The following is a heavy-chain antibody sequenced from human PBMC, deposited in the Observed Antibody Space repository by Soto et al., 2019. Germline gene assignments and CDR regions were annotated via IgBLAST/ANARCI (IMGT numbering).Heavy chain of an antibody. J-gene: IGHJ4*02. CDR1: GDSISNDFYS. V-gene: IGHV4-61*01. Sequence: PSETLSLTCIVSGDSISNDFYSWGWIRQPPGKGLEWIGYIYYSGSTNYNPSLKSRVTISVDTSKNQFSLKLSSVTAADTAVYYCARYRYDILTGYADGFDYWGQGTLVTVSS. D-gene: IGHD3-9*01. CDR2: IYYSGST. CDR3: ARYRYDILTGYADGFDY.